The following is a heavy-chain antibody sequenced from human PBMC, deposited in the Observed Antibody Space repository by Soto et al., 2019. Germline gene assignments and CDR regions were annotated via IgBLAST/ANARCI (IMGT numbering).Heavy chain of an antibody. CDR3: TSRITDAPT. CDR2: TLYSGTT. CDR1: GASISSGW. J-gene: IGHJ5*02. D-gene: IGHD2-2*01. Sequence: QVQLQESGPGLVKPSGTLSRTCAVSGASISSGWWTWVRQPPGKGLEWIGGTLYSGTTNYNSSLNSRVTLSIDKSKKQFSLNLSSVTAADTAVYYCTSRITDAPTWGKGTLVTVSS. V-gene: IGHV4-4*02.